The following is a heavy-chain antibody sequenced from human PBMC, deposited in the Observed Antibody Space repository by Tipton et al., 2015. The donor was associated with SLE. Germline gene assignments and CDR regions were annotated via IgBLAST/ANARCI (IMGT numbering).Heavy chain of an antibody. J-gene: IGHJ3*02. Sequence: TLSLTCTAPGGSISSYYWSWIRQPPGKGLEWIGYIYYSGSTNYNPSLKSRVTISVDTSKNQFSLKLSSVTAADTAVYYCAREVVGADDAFDIWGQGTMVTVSS. D-gene: IGHD1-26*01. CDR3: AREVVGADDAFDI. CDR2: IYYSGST. CDR1: GGSISSYY. V-gene: IGHV4-59*01.